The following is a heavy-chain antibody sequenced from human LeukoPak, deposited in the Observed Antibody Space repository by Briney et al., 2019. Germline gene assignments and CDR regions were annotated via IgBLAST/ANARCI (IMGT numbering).Heavy chain of an antibody. Sequence: GGSLRLSCAVSEFTVSSTYMSWVRQAPGKGLEWVSLMYSFGNTYYADSVKGRFTISRDNSKNTLYLQMNSLRAEDTALYYCARGKPVTGTPDYYSYGMDVWGQGTMVTVSS. D-gene: IGHD1-20*01. J-gene: IGHJ6*02. CDR1: EFTVSSTY. V-gene: IGHV3-53*01. CDR3: ARGKPVTGTPDYYSYGMDV. CDR2: MYSFGNT.